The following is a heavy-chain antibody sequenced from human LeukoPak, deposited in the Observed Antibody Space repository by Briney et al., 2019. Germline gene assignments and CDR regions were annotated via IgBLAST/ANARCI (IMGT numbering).Heavy chain of an antibody. J-gene: IGHJ4*02. CDR3: ARGRGWLQLYFDY. CDR1: GGPNSSYY. CDR2: IYYSGST. Sequence: SETLSLTCTVSGGPNSSYYWSWIRPPPGKGLEGFGYIYYSGSTNYNPSLKSRVTISVDTSKNQFSLKLSSVTAADTAVYYCARGRGWLQLYFDYWGQGTLVTVSS. D-gene: IGHD5-24*01. V-gene: IGHV4-59*01.